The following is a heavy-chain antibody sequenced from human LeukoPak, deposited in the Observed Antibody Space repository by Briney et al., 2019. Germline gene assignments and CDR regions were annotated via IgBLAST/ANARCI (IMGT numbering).Heavy chain of an antibody. J-gene: IGHJ3*02. CDR1: GYTFTGYY. CDR3: ARSDYGSGSYYAFDI. V-gene: IGHV1-2*06. CDR2: INRNSGGT. D-gene: IGHD3-10*01. Sequence: ASVKVSCKASGYTFTGYYMHWVRQAPGQGLEWMGRINRNSGGTNYAQKFQGRVTMTRDTSISTAYMELSRLRSDDTAVYYCARSDYGSGSYYAFDIWGQGTMVTVSS.